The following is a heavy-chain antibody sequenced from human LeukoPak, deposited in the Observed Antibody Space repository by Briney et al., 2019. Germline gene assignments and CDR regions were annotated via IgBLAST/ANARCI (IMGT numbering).Heavy chain of an antibody. CDR1: GDSVSINSAA. CDR2: TYYRSKWYN. CDR3: ARDQTLLWFGELLTLDFDY. J-gene: IGHJ4*02. D-gene: IGHD3-10*01. Sequence: SQTLSLTCAISGDSVSINSAAWNWIRQSPSRGLEWLGRTYYRSKWYNDYAVSVKSRITINPDTSKNQFSLQLNSVTPEDTAVYYCARDQTLLWFGELLTLDFDYWGQGTLVTVSS. V-gene: IGHV6-1*01.